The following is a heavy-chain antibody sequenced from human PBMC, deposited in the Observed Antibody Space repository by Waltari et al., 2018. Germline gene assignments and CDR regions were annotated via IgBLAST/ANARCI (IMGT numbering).Heavy chain of an antibody. V-gene: IGHV4-34*01. CDR3: ARGGYCSSTSCFYDAFDI. Sequence: QVQLQQWGAGLLKPSETLSLTCAVYGGSFSGYYWSWIRQPPGKGLEWIGEINHSGSTNYNPTLKSRVTISVDTSKNQFSLKLSSGTAADTAVYYCARGGYCSSTSCFYDAFDIWGQGTMVTVSS. J-gene: IGHJ3*02. CDR2: INHSGST. CDR1: GGSFSGYY. D-gene: IGHD2-2*01.